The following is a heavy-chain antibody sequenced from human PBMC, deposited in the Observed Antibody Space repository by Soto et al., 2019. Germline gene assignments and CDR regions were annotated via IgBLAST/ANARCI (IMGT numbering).Heavy chain of an antibody. CDR3: ARDGYGDYAFDY. V-gene: IGHV3-48*01. CDR2: TSGSSGTI. J-gene: IGHJ4*02. D-gene: IGHD4-17*01. Sequence: GEPLQISNAASGCTFSNYSMNWVRQAQGKGLEWVSYTSGSSGTIWYADSVEGRFTISRDNAKNSLFLQMNSLRAEDTAVYYCARDGYGDYAFDYWGQGTLVTVSS. CDR1: GCTFSNYS.